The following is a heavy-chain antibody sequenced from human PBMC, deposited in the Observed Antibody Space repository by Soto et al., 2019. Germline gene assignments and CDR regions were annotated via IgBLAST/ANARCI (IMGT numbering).Heavy chain of an antibody. CDR1: GYTFTSYG. J-gene: IGHJ4*02. CDR3: ARDGHRGYVSDFDY. V-gene: IGHV1-18*01. CDR2: ISAYNGNT. D-gene: IGHD5-12*01. Sequence: QVQLVQSGAEVKKPGASVKVSCKASGYTFTSYGISWVRQAPGQGLAWMGWISAYNGNTNYAQKLQVRVTMTTATSTSTTYMDLRSLRSDDSDVYYCARDGHRGYVSDFDYWGQGTLVTVSS.